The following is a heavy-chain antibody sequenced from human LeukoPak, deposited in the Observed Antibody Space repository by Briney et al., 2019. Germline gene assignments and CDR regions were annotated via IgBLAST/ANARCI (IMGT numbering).Heavy chain of an antibody. J-gene: IGHJ4*02. CDR1: GFTFSSYS. D-gene: IGHD6-13*01. CDR3: ARESIAAAGPDGY. Sequence: GGSLRLSCAASGFTFSSYSMTWVRQAPGKGLEWVSYISSSSSTIYYADSVKGRFTISRDNAKNSLYLQMNSLRAEDTAVYYCARESIAAAGPDGYWGQGTLVTVSS. V-gene: IGHV3-48*01. CDR2: ISSSSSTI.